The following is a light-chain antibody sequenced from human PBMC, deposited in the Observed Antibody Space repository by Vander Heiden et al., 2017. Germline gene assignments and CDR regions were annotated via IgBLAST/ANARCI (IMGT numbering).Light chain of an antibody. CDR3: QQYDSLHRFT. CDR1: QDISNY. J-gene: IGKJ3*01. Sequence: DIQMTQSPSSLSASVGDGVTITCQASQDISNYLNWYQQKPGEAPKLLIYDASILETGVPSRFSGSGSGTDFTFTISSLQPEDIATYHCQQYDSLHRFTFGPGTKVDIK. V-gene: IGKV1-33*01. CDR2: DAS.